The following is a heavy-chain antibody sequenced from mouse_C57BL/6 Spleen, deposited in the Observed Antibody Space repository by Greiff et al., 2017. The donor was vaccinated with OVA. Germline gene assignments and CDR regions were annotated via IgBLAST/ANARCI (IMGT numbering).Heavy chain of an antibody. CDR1: GYTFTSYW. J-gene: IGHJ4*01. CDR2: IHPNSGST. Sequence: VQLQQPGAELVKPGASVKLSCKASGYTFTSYWMHWVKQRPGQGLEWIGMIHPNSGSTNYNEKFKSKATLTVDKSSSTAYMQLSSLTSEDSAVYYCARRDYHYAMDYWGQGTSVTVSS. D-gene: IGHD2-4*01. CDR3: ARRDYHYAMDY. V-gene: IGHV1-64*01.